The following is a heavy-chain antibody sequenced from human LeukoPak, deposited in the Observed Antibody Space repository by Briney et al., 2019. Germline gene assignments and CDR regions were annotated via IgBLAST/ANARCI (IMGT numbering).Heavy chain of an antibody. J-gene: IGHJ1*01. D-gene: IGHD2-2*02. CDR2: INPSGGST. CDR1: VYTFTTYY. V-gene: IGHV1-46*01. CDR3: ARDLEDIVVVPAAIVYFQH. Sequence: ASVKVSFTASVYTFTTYYIHWVRQAPGQGLEWMGIINPSGGSTSYAQKFQGRVTMTRDTSTSTVYMELSSLRSDDTAVYYCARDLEDIVVVPAAIVYFQHWGQGTLVTVSS.